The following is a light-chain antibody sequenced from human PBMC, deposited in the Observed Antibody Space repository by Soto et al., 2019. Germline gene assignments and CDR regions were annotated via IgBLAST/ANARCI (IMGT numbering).Light chain of an antibody. Sequence: DIQLTQSPSFLSASVGDRVTITCRASQGISSYLAWYQQKPGKAPKLLIYAASTLQSGVPSRFSGSGSGTEFTLTISSLQPEDFATYYCQQLNSYPLAFGQGTKVDNK. CDR3: QQLNSYPLA. V-gene: IGKV1-9*01. CDR2: AAS. J-gene: IGKJ1*01. CDR1: QGISSY.